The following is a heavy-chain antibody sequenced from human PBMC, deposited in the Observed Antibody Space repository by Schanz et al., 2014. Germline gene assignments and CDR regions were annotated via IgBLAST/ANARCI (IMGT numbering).Heavy chain of an antibody. V-gene: IGHV3-66*03. J-gene: IGHJ4*02. Sequence: EVQLVESGGGLIQPGGSLKLACAASGFSVTSNSMNWVRQAPGKGLEWVSGISWNSGSLGYADSVKGRFTISRDNSKNTLYLQMNSLRPEDTAVYYCAKEGSIYWDRSVDYWGQGTLVTVSS. CDR1: GFSVTSNS. D-gene: IGHD1-26*01. CDR2: ISWNSGSL. CDR3: AKEGSIYWDRSVDY.